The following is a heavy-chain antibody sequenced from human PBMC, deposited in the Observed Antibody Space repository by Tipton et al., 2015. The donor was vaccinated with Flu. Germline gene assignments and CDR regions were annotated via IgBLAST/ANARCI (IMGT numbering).Heavy chain of an antibody. CDR1: SGSIRSTNYF. J-gene: IGHJ4*02. Sequence: TLSLTCTVSSGSIRSTNYFCAWIRQPPGKRLELIGSIYPSGTTYYNPSLKSRVIISVDTSKNQFSLKVRSVTAADTAVYYCARLSYYDVDLKNFYFDYWGQGTLVTVSS. CDR3: ARLSYYDVDLKNFYFDY. V-gene: IGHV4-39*01. CDR2: IYPSGTT. D-gene: IGHD3-10*02.